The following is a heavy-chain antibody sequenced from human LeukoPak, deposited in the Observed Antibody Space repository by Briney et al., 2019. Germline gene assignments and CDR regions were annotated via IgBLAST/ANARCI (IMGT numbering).Heavy chain of an antibody. CDR1: GFTFSSYG. CDR2: IRYDGSNK. D-gene: IGHD1-26*01. V-gene: IGHV3-30*02. Sequence: PGGSLRLSCAASGFTFSSYGMHWVRQAPGKGLEWVAFIRYDGSNKYYADSVKGRFTISRDNSKNTLYLQMNSLRAEDTAVYYCAKLELSRQYYMDVWGKGTTVTVSS. CDR3: AKLELSRQYYMDV. J-gene: IGHJ6*03.